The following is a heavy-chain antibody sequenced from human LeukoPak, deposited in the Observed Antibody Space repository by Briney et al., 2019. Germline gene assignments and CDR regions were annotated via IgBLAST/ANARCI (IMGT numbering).Heavy chain of an antibody. Sequence: GASVKVSCKASGYTFTDDYIHWVRQAPGQGLEWMGRINPDSGGTNFAQKFQARVTVTRDTSISTAYMELSTLRSDDTAVYYCARPRATKLVDDGFDIWGQGTIVTVSS. CDR2: INPDSGGT. V-gene: IGHV1-2*06. CDR1: GYTFTDDY. J-gene: IGHJ3*02. D-gene: IGHD1-26*01. CDR3: ARPRATKLVDDGFDI.